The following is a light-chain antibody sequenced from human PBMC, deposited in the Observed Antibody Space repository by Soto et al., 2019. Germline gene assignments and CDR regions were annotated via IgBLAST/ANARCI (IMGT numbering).Light chain of an antibody. CDR1: HTISSW. CDR2: KAS. J-gene: IGKJ1*01. CDR3: QHYNSYSEA. Sequence: DIQMTQSPSTLSGSVGDRVTITCRASHTISSWLAWYQQKPGKAPKLLIYKASTLKSGVPSRFSGSGSGTEFTLTISSLQPDDFATYYCQHYNSYSEAFAQRTKVDI. V-gene: IGKV1-5*03.